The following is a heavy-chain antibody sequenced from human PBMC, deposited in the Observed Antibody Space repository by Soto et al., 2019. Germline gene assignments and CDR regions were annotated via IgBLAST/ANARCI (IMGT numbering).Heavy chain of an antibody. Sequence: GGSLRLSCAASGFTFSSYAMSWIRQAPGKGLEWVSAISGSGGSTYYADSVKGRFTISRDNSKNTLYLQMNSLRAEDTAVYYCAKWVLMVYAAWFQHWGQGTLVTVSS. CDR2: ISGSGGST. CDR1: GFTFSSYA. CDR3: AKWVLMVYAAWFQH. J-gene: IGHJ1*01. D-gene: IGHD2-8*01. V-gene: IGHV3-23*01.